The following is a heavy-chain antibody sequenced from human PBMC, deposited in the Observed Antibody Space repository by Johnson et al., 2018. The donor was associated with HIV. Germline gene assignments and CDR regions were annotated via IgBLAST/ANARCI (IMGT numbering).Heavy chain of an antibody. Sequence: VQLVESGGGLVQPGRSLRLSCAASGFTFSSYDMHWVRQATGKGLEWVSAIGTAGDTYYPGSVKGRFTISRDSAKSTLYLQMNSLRAEDTAVYYCARGRGYYRFDAFDIWGQGTMVTVSS. CDR1: GFTFSSYD. CDR3: ARGRGYYRFDAFDI. V-gene: IGHV3-13*01. J-gene: IGHJ3*02. CDR2: IGTAGDT. D-gene: IGHD3-22*01.